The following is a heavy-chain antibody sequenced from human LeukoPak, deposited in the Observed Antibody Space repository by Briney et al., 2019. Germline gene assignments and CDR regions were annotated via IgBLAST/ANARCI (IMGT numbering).Heavy chain of an antibody. CDR2: FDPEDGET. J-gene: IGHJ4*02. CDR1: GYTLTELS. V-gene: IGHV1-24*01. CDR3: ATPGSGSGWDYLDY. Sequence: ASVKVSCTVSGYTLTELSMHWVRQAPGKGLEWMGGFDPEDGETIYAQKFQGRVTMTEDTSTDTAYMELSSLRSEDTAVYYCATPGSGSGWDYLDYWGQGTLVTVSS. D-gene: IGHD6-19*01.